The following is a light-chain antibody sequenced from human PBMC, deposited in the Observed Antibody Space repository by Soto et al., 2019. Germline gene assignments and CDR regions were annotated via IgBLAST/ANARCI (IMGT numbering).Light chain of an antibody. CDR3: SSYTTRTTLYV. Sequence: QSALARPASVSGSPGQSITISCTGTSSDVGSYNYVSWYQLHPGKAPKLMIYEVSNRPSGVSNRFSGSKSGDTASLTISGLQAEDEADYYCSSYTTRTTLYVFGTGTKV. J-gene: IGLJ1*01. CDR2: EVS. CDR1: SSDVGSYNY. V-gene: IGLV2-14*01.